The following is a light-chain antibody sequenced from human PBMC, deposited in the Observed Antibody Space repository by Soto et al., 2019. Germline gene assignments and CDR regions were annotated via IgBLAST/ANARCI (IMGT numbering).Light chain of an antibody. CDR2: SNN. J-gene: IGLJ2*01. CDR1: SSNIGSNT. V-gene: IGLV1-44*01. Sequence: QSVLTQPPSAPGTPGQRVTISCSGSSSNIGSNTVNWYHHLPGTAPKLLIYSNNQRPSGVPDRFSGSKSGTSASLAISGLQSEDEADYYCAAWDDSLNVEVFGGGTQLTVL. CDR3: AAWDDSLNVEV.